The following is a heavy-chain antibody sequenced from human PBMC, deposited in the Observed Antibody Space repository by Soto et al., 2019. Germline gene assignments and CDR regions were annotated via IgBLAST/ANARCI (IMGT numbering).Heavy chain of an antibody. V-gene: IGHV3-30*18. CDR2: ISYDESNK. J-gene: IGHJ4*02. CDR1: GFTFSSYG. Sequence: QVQLVESGGGVVQPGRSLRLSCAASGFTFSSYGMHWVRQAPGKGLEWVAFISYDESNKYYADSVKGRFTISRDNSGTKMYLQRTSEGAEDTSLYFWPKGKTLLGFWKWSWGWKGGGQGTRGPVSP. CDR3: PKGKTLLGFWKWSWGWKG. D-gene: IGHD3-3*01.